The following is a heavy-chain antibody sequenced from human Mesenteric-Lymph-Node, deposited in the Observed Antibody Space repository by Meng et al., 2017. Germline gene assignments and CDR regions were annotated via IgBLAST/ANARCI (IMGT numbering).Heavy chain of an antibody. CDR1: GGSISSGDYY. CDR2: IYYSGST. CDR3: ARDLGVATSIAGFVY. Sequence: QVQLQESGPGLVKPSQTLSHICTGSGGSISSGDYYWSWIRQPPGKGLEWIGYIYYSGSTYYNPSLKSRVTISVDTSKNQFSLRLSSVTAADTAVYYCARDLGVATSIAGFVYWGQGTLVTVSS. J-gene: IGHJ4*02. D-gene: IGHD5-12*01. V-gene: IGHV4-30-4*01.